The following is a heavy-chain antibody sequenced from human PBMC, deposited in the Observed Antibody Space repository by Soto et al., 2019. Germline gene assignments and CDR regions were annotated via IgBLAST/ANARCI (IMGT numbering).Heavy chain of an antibody. CDR3: SRSLDA. CDR2: INQDGSEK. CDR1: VFTFTTYW. Sequence: GSLRLSCAASVFTFTTYWMDWVRQTPGKGLEWVANINQDGSEKNYVDSVKGRFTISRDNAKNSLYLQMSSLTAEDSALYYCSRSLDAWGQGILVTVSS. V-gene: IGHV3-7*01. J-gene: IGHJ5*02.